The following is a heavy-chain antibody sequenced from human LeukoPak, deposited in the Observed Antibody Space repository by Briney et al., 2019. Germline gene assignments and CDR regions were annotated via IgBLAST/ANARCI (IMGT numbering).Heavy chain of an antibody. CDR3: ARGVIPSSYYDFWSGYYYYMDV. J-gene: IGHJ6*03. D-gene: IGHD3-3*01. V-gene: IGHV1-69*05. CDR1: GGTFSSYA. CDR2: IIPIFGTA. Sequence: SVKVSCKASGGTFSSYAIGWVRQAPGQGLEWMGGIIPIFGTANYAQKFQGRVTITTDESTSTAYMELSSLRSEDTAVYYCARGVIPSSYYDFWSGYYYYMDVWGKGTTVTVSS.